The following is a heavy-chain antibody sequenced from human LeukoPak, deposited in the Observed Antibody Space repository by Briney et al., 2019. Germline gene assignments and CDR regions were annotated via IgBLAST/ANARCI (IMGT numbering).Heavy chain of an antibody. CDR1: GYTFTGYY. D-gene: IGHD7-27*01. Sequence: GASVKVSCKASGYTFTGYYMHWVRQAPGQGLEWMGWINPNSGGTNYAQKFQGRVTMTRDTSISTAYMELSRLRSDDTAVYYCARTLTPGDLDFDYWGQGTLVTVSS. V-gene: IGHV1-2*02. CDR3: ARTLTPGDLDFDY. CDR2: INPNSGGT. J-gene: IGHJ4*02.